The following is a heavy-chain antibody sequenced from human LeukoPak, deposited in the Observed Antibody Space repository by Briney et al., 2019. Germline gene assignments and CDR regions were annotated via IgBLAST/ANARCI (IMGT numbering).Heavy chain of an antibody. CDR2: INPSGGST. V-gene: IGHV1-46*01. D-gene: IGHD3-3*01. Sequence: ASVKVSCKASGYTFTSYYMDWVRQAPGQGLEWMGIINPSGGSTSYAQKLQGRVTMTTDTSTGTAYMELRSLRSDDTAVYYCARDEKRITIFGVVIAHHDAFDIWGQGTMVTVSS. CDR1: GYTFTSYY. CDR3: ARDEKRITIFGVVIAHHDAFDI. J-gene: IGHJ3*02.